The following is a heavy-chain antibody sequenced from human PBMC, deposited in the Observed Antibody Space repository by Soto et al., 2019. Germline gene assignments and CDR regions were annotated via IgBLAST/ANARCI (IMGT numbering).Heavy chain of an antibody. CDR3: ARDVAGYSSGWKSTNYFDY. CDR1: GYTFTSYG. Sequence: AASLKVSCKASGYTFTSYGISWVRRAPGQGLEWMGWISAYNGNTNYAQKLQGRVTMTTDTSTSTAYMELRSLRSDDTAVYYCARDVAGYSSGWKSTNYFDYWGQGTLVTVSS. V-gene: IGHV1-18*01. J-gene: IGHJ4*02. CDR2: ISAYNGNT. D-gene: IGHD6-19*01.